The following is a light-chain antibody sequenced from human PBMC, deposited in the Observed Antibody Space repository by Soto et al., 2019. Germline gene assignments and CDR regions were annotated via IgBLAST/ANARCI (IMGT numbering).Light chain of an antibody. CDR1: QSVSNN. CDR2: AAS. V-gene: IGKV3-15*01. CDR3: QQYNNWPPLT. Sequence: IVMTQSPATLSVSPGERVTLSYRASQSVSNNLAWYQQKPGQAPRLLIYAASTRATGLPVRFSGSGSGTQFTLTISSLQSEDFAVYYCQQYNNWPPLTFGGGTKVEIK. J-gene: IGKJ4*01.